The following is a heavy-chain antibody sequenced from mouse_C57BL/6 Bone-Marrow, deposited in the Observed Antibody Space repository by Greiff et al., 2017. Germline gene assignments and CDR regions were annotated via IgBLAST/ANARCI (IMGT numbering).Heavy chain of an antibody. V-gene: IGHV5-4*01. CDR3: ARDGGNYYWYFDV. J-gene: IGHJ1*03. Sequence: GKVVESGGGLVKPGGSLKLSCAASGFTFSSYAMSWVRQTPEKRLEWVATISDGGSYTYYPDNVKGRFTISRDNAKNNLYLQMSHLKSEDTAMYYCARDGGNYYWYFDVWGTGTTVTVAS. CDR2: ISDGGSYT. CDR1: GFTFSSYA. D-gene: IGHD2-1*01.